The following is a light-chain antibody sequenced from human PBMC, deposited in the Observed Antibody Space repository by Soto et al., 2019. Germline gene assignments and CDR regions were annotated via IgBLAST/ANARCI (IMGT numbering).Light chain of an antibody. Sequence: IVLTQSPGTLSLSPGERATLSCRTSQTVSSRYLAWYQQKPGQAPRLLIYDVSSRATGIPDRFSGSGSGTDFTLTTSRLEPEDSAVYYCQQFSTSLLFTFGPGTKVEIK. J-gene: IGKJ3*01. CDR2: DVS. V-gene: IGKV3-20*01. CDR3: QQFSTSLLFT. CDR1: QTVSSRY.